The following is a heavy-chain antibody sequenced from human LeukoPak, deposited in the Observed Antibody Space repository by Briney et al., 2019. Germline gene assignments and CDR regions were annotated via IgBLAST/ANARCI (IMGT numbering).Heavy chain of an antibody. Sequence: GGSLRLSCAASGFTFSSYNMNWVRQAPQRGLEWISSISGNSANIFYADSVKGRFTISRDNAKNSLYLQMNSVRDDDTAVYYCVRIPNSANFPNWFDPWGQGTLGTVSS. V-gene: IGHV3-21*01. CDR2: ISGNSANI. CDR3: VRIPNSANFPNWFDP. J-gene: IGHJ5*02. CDR1: GFTFSSYN. D-gene: IGHD2/OR15-2a*01.